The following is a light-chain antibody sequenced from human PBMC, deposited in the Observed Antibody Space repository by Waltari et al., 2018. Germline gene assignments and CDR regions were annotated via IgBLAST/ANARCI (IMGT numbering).Light chain of an antibody. V-gene: IGKV1-5*03. CDR3: QQYNSYSLLT. CDR1: QRISNW. Sequence: EIQMTQSPFTLSAYVRDTVTITCRASQRISNWLAWYQQKPGKAPKLLLYKASTLESGVPSRFSGSGSGTEFTLTISSLQPDDFATYYCQQYNSYSLLTFGGGTKVEIK. CDR2: KAS. J-gene: IGKJ4*01.